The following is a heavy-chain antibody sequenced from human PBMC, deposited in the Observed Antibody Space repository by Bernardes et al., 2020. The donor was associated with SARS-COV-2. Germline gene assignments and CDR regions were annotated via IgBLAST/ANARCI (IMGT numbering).Heavy chain of an antibody. CDR3: ARDQTRHDILTGDDNFDY. V-gene: IGHV1-18*04. Sequence: ASVKVSCKASGYTLSDYGVSWVRQAPGQGLEWLGWNNATSGNTIFVPKFRGRVSMTTDTPTNTVYMVLMSLTTTDTAMYYGARDQTRHDILTGDDNFDYWGQGSLVAVAS. CDR2: NNATSGNT. J-gene: IGHJ4*02. D-gene: IGHD3-9*01. CDR1: GYTLSDYG.